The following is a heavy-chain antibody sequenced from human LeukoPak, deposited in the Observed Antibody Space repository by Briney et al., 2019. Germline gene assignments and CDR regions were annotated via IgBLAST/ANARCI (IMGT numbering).Heavy chain of an antibody. CDR2: INGSGGST. CDR3: AKYDSSGDWFDP. Sequence: PGGSLRLSCAASGFTFSSYAMSWVRQAPGKGLEWVAAINGSGGSTYYADSVKGRFTISRDNSKNTLYLHMNRLGAEDTAVYYCAKYDSSGDWFDPWGQGTLVTVSS. D-gene: IGHD3-22*01. V-gene: IGHV3-23*01. CDR1: GFTFSSYA. J-gene: IGHJ5*02.